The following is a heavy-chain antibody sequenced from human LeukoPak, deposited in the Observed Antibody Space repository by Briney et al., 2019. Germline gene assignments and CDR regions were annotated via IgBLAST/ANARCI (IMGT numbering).Heavy chain of an antibody. J-gene: IGHJ4*02. CDR2: ISSSSSYI. CDR3: ARAGGVGTVDY. CDR1: GFTFSSYS. V-gene: IGHV3-21*01. Sequence: GSLRLSCAASGFTFSSYSMNWVRQAPGKGLEWVSSISSSSSYIYYADSVKGRFTISRDNTKNLLYLQMNSLRADDAAVFYCARAGGVGTVDYWGQGTLVTVSS. D-gene: IGHD4-23*01.